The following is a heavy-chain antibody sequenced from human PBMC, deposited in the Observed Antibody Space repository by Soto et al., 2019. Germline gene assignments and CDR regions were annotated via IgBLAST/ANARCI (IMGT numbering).Heavy chain of an antibody. V-gene: IGHV4-34*01. CDR1: GGSFSGYY. Sequence: PSETLSLTCAVYGGSFSGYYWSWIRQPPGKGLEWIGEINHSGVTNYKPSLKRRVTISVDTSKNQFSLKLSSVTAADTAVYFCARRHGLDIDAYYWGQGIRVTVSS. D-gene: IGHD3-10*01. J-gene: IGHJ4*02. CDR2: INHSGVT. CDR3: ARRHGLDIDAYY.